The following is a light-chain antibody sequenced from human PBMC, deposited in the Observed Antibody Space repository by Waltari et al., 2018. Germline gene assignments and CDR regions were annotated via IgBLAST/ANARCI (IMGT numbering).Light chain of an antibody. CDR2: DVN. CDR3: CSYAGSSISV. CDR1: SSDVGNYNL. Sequence: QSALTRTATVSGSPGQSITISCTGTSSDVGNYNLVSWYQQHPGKAPKLIIYDVNKRPSGVSNRFSGSKSGNTASLTISGLQAADEADYYCCSYAGSSISVFGGGTRLTVL. V-gene: IGLV2-23*02. J-gene: IGLJ3*02.